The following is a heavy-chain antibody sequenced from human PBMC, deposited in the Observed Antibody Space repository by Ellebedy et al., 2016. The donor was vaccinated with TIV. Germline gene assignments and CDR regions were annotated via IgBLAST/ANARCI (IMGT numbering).Heavy chain of an antibody. CDR1: GFSLTTSGMC. D-gene: IGHD4-17*01. CDR3: ARKLYGDFANEIDY. CDR2: IEWDGDT. J-gene: IGHJ4*02. Sequence: SGPTLVXPPETLTLTCTFSGFSLTTSGMCVTWIRQAPGKALEWPALIEWDGDTHYSTSLKTRLTISKDTSKNQVVLTMTNMDPVDTATYFCARKLYGDFANEIDYWGQGTLVTVSS. V-gene: IGHV2-70*01.